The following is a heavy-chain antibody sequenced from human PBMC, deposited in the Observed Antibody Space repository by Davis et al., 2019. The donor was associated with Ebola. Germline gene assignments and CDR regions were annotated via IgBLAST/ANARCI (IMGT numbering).Heavy chain of an antibody. V-gene: IGHV1-18*01. J-gene: IGHJ4*02. Sequence: ASVKVSCKASGYTFTSYGISWARQAPGQGLEWMGWISAYNGNTNYAQKLQGRVTMTTDTSTSTAYMELRSLRSDDTAVYYCASALGIYSPPDYWGQGTLVTVSS. CDR1: GYTFTSYG. CDR3: ASALGIYSPPDY. D-gene: IGHD5-12*01. CDR2: ISAYNGNT.